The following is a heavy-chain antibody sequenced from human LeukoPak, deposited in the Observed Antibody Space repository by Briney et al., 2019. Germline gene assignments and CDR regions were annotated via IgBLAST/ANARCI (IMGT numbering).Heavy chain of an antibody. V-gene: IGHV3-11*01. Sequence: PGGSLRLSWAASGFTFSDYYMSWIRQAPGRGLEWVSYIGSSGSTIYYADSVKGRFTISRDNAKNSLYLQMNSLRAEDTAVYYCARGPSSGRIDYWGQGTLVTVSS. D-gene: IGHD2-15*01. CDR3: ARGPSSGRIDY. J-gene: IGHJ4*02. CDR1: GFTFSDYY. CDR2: IGSSGSTI.